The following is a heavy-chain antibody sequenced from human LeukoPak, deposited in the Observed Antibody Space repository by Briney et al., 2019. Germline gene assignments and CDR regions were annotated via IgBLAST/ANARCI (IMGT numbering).Heavy chain of an antibody. V-gene: IGHV3-9*01. J-gene: IGHJ4*02. D-gene: IGHD3-22*01. CDR2: ISWNSGSI. CDR1: GFTFDDYA. Sequence: GRSLRLSCAASGFTFDDYAMHWVRQAPGKGLEGVSGISWNSGSIGYADSVKGRFTISRDNAKNSLYLQMNSLRAEDTALYYCAKDLHYYDSSGYDYWGQGTLVTVSS. CDR3: AKDLHYYDSSGYDY.